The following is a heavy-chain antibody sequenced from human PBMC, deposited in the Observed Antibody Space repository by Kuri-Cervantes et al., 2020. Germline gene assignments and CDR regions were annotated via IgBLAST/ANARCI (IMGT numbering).Heavy chain of an antibody. CDR2: ISWNSGSI. CDR1: GFTFNNYW. V-gene: IGHV3-9*01. Sequence: SLRPSCEASGFTFNNYWMHWVRQTPGKGLEWVSGISWNSGSIGYADSVKGRFTMSRDNAKNSLYLQMNSLRPEDTALYYCAKQKSGISGYYPDAFDMWGQGTMVTVSS. CDR3: AKQKSGISGYYPDAFDM. D-gene: IGHD3-22*01. J-gene: IGHJ3*02.